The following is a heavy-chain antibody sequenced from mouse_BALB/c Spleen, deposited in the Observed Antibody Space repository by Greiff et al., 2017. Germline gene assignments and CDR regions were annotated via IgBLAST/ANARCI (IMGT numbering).Heavy chain of an antibody. Sequence: VMLVESGPGLVAPSQSLSITCTVSGFSLTSYGVHWVRQPPGKGLEWLGVIWAGGSTNYNSALMSRLSISKDNSKSQVFLKMNSLQTDDTAMYYCAREEDGWFAYWGQGTLVTVSA. CDR2: IWAGGST. CDR1: GFSLTSYG. J-gene: IGHJ3*01. V-gene: IGHV2-9*02. D-gene: IGHD2-3*01. CDR3: AREEDGWFAY.